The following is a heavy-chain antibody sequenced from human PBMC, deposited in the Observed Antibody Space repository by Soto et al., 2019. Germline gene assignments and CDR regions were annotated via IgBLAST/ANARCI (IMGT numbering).Heavy chain of an antibody. CDR3: ARDNYGDYDRNYYYGMDV. CDR2: INPNSGGT. D-gene: IGHD4-17*01. Sequence: ASVKVSCKASGYTFTGYYMHWVRQAPGQGLEWMGWINPNSGGTNYAQKFQGWVTMTRDPSISTAYMELSRLRSDDTAVYYCARDNYGDYDRNYYYGMDVWGQGTTVTVSS. CDR1: GYTFTGYY. J-gene: IGHJ6*02. V-gene: IGHV1-2*04.